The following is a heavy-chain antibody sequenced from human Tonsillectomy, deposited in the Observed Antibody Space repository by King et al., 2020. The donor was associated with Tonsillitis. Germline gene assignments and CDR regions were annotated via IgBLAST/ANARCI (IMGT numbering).Heavy chain of an antibody. V-gene: IGHV3-30*04. J-gene: IGHJ4*02. CDR2: ISQGGNNK. Sequence: VQLVESGGGVVQPGRSLRLSCAASGFTFSTYSIHWVRQAPGKGLEWVAVISQGGNNKYYADSVRGRFTISRDNSKKTLYLQMNSLRAEDTAVYYCAREANYYDSSGLDYWRQGTLVTVSS. CDR1: GFTFSTYS. D-gene: IGHD3-22*01. CDR3: AREANYYDSSGLDY.